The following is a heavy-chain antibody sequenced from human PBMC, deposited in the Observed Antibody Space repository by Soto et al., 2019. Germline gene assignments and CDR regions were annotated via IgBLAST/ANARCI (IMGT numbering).Heavy chain of an antibody. CDR3: ARGHGYCSGGSCYGLGAFDI. Sequence: VKVSCKASGYTFTSYAMHWVRQAPGQRLEWMGWINAGNGNTKYSQKFQGRVTITRDTSASTAYMELSSLRSEDTAVYYCARGHGYCSGGSCYGLGAFDIWGQGTMVTVS. V-gene: IGHV1-3*01. CDR1: GYTFTSYA. D-gene: IGHD2-15*01. CDR2: INAGNGNT. J-gene: IGHJ3*02.